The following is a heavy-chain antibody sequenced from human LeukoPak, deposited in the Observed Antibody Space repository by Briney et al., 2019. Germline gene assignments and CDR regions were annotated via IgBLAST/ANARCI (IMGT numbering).Heavy chain of an antibody. CDR1: GFTFSSYE. D-gene: IGHD3-10*02. J-gene: IGHJ6*04. CDR2: ISCSYSTI. CDR3: AELGITMIGGV. Sequence: GGSLRLSCAASGFTFSSYEMNWVRQAPGKGLEWVSYISCSYSTIYYADSVKGRFTISRDNAKNSLYLQMNSLRAEDTAVYYCAELGITMIGGVWGKGTTVTISS. V-gene: IGHV3-48*03.